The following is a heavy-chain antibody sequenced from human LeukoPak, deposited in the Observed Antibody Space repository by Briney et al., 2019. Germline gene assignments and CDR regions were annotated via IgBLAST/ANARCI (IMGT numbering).Heavy chain of an antibody. CDR3: ARLYSSSFPLY. Sequence: PSETLSLTCTVSGGSISSYYWSWLRQPPGKGLEWIGYIYYSGSTNYNPSLKSQVTISVDTSKNQFSLKLSSVTAADTAVYYCARLYSSSFPLYWGQGTLVTVSS. J-gene: IGHJ4*02. V-gene: IGHV4-59*08. D-gene: IGHD6-6*01. CDR2: IYYSGST. CDR1: GGSISSYY.